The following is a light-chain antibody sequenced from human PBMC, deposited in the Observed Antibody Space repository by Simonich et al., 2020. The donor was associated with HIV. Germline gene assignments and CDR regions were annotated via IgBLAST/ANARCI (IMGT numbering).Light chain of an antibody. CDR2: EDT. Sequence: SYELTQPPTVSVSPGQTARITCSGDALPKTYVYWYQQKSGQAPVLVIYEDTKRPSGIPESFSGSSSGTVATLTINGAQVEDEADYYCYSTDSSGNHRVFGGGTKLTVL. J-gene: IGLJ3*02. CDR3: YSTDSSGNHRV. V-gene: IGLV3-10*01. CDR1: ALPKTY.